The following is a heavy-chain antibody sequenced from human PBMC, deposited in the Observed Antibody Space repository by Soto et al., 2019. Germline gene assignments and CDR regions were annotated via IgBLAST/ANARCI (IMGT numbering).Heavy chain of an antibody. J-gene: IGHJ5*02. Sequence: GGSLRLSCAASGFTFSSSAFHWVRQAPGKGLEWVSLIACSASSANYADSVKGRFTVSRDDSKSTLYLQMSGLRVDDTALYYCAKDAVAYNGEWDWFDLWGQGTLVTVSS. CDR3: AKDAVAYNGEWDWFDL. CDR2: IACSASSA. CDR1: GFTFSSSA. V-gene: IGHV3-23*01. D-gene: IGHD3-10*01.